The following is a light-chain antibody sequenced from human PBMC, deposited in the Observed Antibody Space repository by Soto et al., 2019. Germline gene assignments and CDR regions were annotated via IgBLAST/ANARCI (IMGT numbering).Light chain of an antibody. CDR3: QLWDSSTLWV. CDR2: RDS. CDR1: NIGSKN. V-gene: IGLV3-9*01. J-gene: IGLJ3*02. Sequence: SYELTQPLSVSVALGQTARITCGGNNIGSKNVHWYQQKPGQAPVLVIYRDSNRPSGIPERFSGSNSGNTATLTIRRAQAGDEAYYYCQLWDSSTLWVFGGGTPLTVL.